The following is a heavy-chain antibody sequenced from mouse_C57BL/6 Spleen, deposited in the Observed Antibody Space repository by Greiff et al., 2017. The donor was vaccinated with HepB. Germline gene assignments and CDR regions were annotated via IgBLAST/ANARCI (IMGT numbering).Heavy chain of an antibody. V-gene: IGHV5-17*01. CDR2: ISSGSSTI. Sequence: DVMLVESGGGLVKPGGSLKLSCAASGFTFSDYGMHWVRQAPEKGLEWVAYISSGSSTIYYADTVKGRFTISRDNAKNTLFLQMTSLRSEDTAMYYCAREGYDGYPMDYWGQGTSVTVSS. J-gene: IGHJ4*01. CDR1: GFTFSDYG. D-gene: IGHD2-3*01. CDR3: AREGYDGYPMDY.